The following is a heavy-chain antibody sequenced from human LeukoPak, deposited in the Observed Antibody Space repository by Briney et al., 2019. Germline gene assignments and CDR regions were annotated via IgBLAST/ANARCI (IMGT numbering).Heavy chain of an antibody. V-gene: IGHV3-48*03. D-gene: IGHD4-23*01. CDR1: GFTFSNYE. CDR3: AGTVAFDY. J-gene: IGHJ4*02. Sequence: GGSLRRSCAASGFTFSNYEMNWVRQTPGKGLEWVSYISNSGSTIYYAESVKGRFTISRDNAKNSLYLQMNSLRAEDTAVYYCAGTVAFDYWGQGTLVTVSS. CDR2: ISNSGSTI.